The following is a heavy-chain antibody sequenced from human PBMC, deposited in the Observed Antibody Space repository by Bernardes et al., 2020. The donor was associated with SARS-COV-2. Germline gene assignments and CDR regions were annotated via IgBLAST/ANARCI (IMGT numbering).Heavy chain of an antibody. D-gene: IGHD1-26*01. CDR3: ARDQGGSYNGADY. CDR2: VNPDGGST. V-gene: IGHV1-46*01. CDR1: GYTFTNYY. J-gene: IGHJ4*02. Sequence: ASVKVSCKASGYTFTNYYIHWVRQAPGQGLEWMGRVNPDGGSTNYAQKFQGRVTMTRDTSSTSVYMELSNVRSDDTAIYYCARDQGGSYNGADYWGQGALVTVSS.